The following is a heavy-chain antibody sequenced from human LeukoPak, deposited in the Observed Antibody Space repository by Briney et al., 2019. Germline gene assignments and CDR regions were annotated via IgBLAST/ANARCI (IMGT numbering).Heavy chain of an antibody. D-gene: IGHD6-19*01. J-gene: IGHJ4*02. CDR2: IWYDGSNK. V-gene: IGHV3-33*06. CDR1: GFTFSSYG. CDR3: AKDRKWLALFDY. Sequence: GGSLRLSCAASGFTFSSYGMHWVRQAPGKGLEWVAVIWYDGSNKYYADSVKGRFTISRDNSKNTLYLQMNSLRAEDTAVYYCAKDRKWLALFDYWGQGTLVTVSS.